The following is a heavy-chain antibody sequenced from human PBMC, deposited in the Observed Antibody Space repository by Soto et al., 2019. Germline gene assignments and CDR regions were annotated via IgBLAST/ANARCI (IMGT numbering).Heavy chain of an antibody. CDR3: AKELVEMATISLQTADY. V-gene: IGHV3-30*18. CDR1: GFTFSSYG. D-gene: IGHD5-12*01. CDR2: ISYDGSNK. J-gene: IGHJ4*02. Sequence: GGSLRLSCAASGFTFSSYGMHWVRQAPGKGLEWVAVISYDGSNKYYADSVKGRFTISRDNSKNTLYLQMNSLRAEDTAVYYCAKELVEMATISLQTADYWGQGTLVTVS.